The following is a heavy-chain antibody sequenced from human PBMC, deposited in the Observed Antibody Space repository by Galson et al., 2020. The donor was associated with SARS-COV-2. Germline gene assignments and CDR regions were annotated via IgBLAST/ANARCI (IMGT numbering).Heavy chain of an antibody. CDR1: GFSLSTSGVG. J-gene: IGHJ3*02. CDR3: ARSTYDILTGYYNAVDI. V-gene: IGHV2-5*02. D-gene: IGHD3-9*01. CDR2: IYWDDDK. Sequence: ESGPTLVKPTQTLTLTCTFSGFSLSTSGVGVGWIRQPPGKALEWLALIYWDDDKRYSPSLKSRLTITKDTSKNQVVLTMTNMDPVDTATYYCARSTYDILTGYYNAVDIWGQVTMVTVSS.